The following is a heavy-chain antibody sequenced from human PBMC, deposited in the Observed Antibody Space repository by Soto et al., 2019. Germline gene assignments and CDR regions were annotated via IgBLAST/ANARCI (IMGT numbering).Heavy chain of an antibody. CDR2: IIPMYGTV. V-gene: IGHV1-69*13. J-gene: IGHJ5*02. Sequence: ASVKVSCKASGGTFSSHGFSWVRQAPGQGLEWMGGIIPMYGTVDSAQKFQGRVTITADEFTSTVYMELSSLRSEDTAVYYCASRRHCSGGSCLDWFDPWGQGTLVTVSS. CDR3: ASRRHCSGGSCLDWFDP. CDR1: GGTFSSHG. D-gene: IGHD2-15*01.